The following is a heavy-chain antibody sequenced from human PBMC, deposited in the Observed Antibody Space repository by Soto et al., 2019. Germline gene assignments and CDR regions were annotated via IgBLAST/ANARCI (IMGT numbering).Heavy chain of an antibody. J-gene: IGHJ4*02. CDR2: IRGSGAI. V-gene: IGHV3-48*01. CDR1: GFTFSTYN. D-gene: IGHD2-15*01. Sequence: GGSLRLSCAASGFTFSTYNMNWVRQAPGKGLEWVSYIRGSGAIYYGDSVQGGFTRSRDNAKNSLYLQMNCLRAEDTAVYYCARDFLRGYGPDYWGQGTLVTVSS. CDR3: ARDFLRGYGPDY.